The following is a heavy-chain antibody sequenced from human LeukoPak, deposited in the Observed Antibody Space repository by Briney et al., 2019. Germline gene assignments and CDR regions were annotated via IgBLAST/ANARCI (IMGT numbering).Heavy chain of an antibody. Sequence: ASVKVSCKAPGYTFTSYDINWVRQATGQGLEWMGWMNPNSGNTGYAQKFQGRVTMTRNTSISTAYMELSSLRSEDTAVYYCARGTYNWNAQSPDAFDIWGQGTMVTVSS. CDR1: GYTFTSYD. V-gene: IGHV1-8*01. D-gene: IGHD1-20*01. CDR2: MNPNSGNT. J-gene: IGHJ3*02. CDR3: ARGTYNWNAQSPDAFDI.